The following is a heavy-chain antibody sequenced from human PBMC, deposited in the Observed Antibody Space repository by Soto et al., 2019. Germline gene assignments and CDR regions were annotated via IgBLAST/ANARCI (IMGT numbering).Heavy chain of an antibody. CDR1: GGSISSSSYY. V-gene: IGHV4-39*01. Sequence: SETLSLTCTVSGGSISSSSYYWGWIRQPPGKGLEWIGSIYYSGSTYYNPSLKSRVTISVDTSKNQFSLKLSSVTAADTAVYYCARLNGDYVALDYWGQGTLVTVSS. CDR2: IYYSGST. CDR3: ARLNGDYVALDY. J-gene: IGHJ4*02. D-gene: IGHD4-17*01.